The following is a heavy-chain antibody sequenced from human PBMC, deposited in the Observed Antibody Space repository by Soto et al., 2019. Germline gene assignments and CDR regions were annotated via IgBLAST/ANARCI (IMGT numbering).Heavy chain of an antibody. CDR1: GDSINSCSFD. V-gene: IGHV4-39*01. J-gene: IGHJ4*02. D-gene: IGHD2-21*01. CDR3: ARRRIVPTTNFGY. Sequence: PSESLALTCTVSGDSINSCSFDWGWIRQPPGKGLEWIGHIFHTGATYQNPTLKSRLRMSVDTSKNQFSLNLSSVTATDTAVYYCARRRIVPTTNFGYWGQGTLVTVSS. CDR2: IFHTGAT.